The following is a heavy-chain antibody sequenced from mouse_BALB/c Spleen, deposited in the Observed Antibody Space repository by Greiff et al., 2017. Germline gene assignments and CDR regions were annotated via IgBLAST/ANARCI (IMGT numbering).Heavy chain of an antibody. V-gene: IGHV5-4*02. J-gene: IGHJ4*01. CDR2: ISDGGSYT. Sequence: EVQLVESGGGLVKPGGSLKLSCAASGFTFSDYYMYWVRQTPEKRLEWVATISDGGSYTYYPDSVKGRFTISRDNAKNNLYLQMSSLKSEDTAMYYCARGGFDYDVDYAMDYWGQGTSDTVSS. D-gene: IGHD2-4*01. CDR1: GFTFSDYY. CDR3: ARGGFDYDVDYAMDY.